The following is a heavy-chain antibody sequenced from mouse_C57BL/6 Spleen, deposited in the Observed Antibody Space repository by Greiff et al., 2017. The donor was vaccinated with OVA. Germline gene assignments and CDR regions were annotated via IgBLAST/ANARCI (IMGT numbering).Heavy chain of an antibody. CDR1: GYTFTSYW. CDR3: EREGTTVVGDFDY. V-gene: IGHV1-7*01. Sequence: QVQLQQSGAELAKPGASVKLSCKASGYTFTSYWMHWVKQRPGQGLEWIGYINPSSGYTKYNQKFKDKATLTADKSSSTAYMQLSSLTYEDSAVYYCEREGTTVVGDFDYWGQGTTLTVSS. CDR2: INPSSGYT. J-gene: IGHJ2*01. D-gene: IGHD1-1*01.